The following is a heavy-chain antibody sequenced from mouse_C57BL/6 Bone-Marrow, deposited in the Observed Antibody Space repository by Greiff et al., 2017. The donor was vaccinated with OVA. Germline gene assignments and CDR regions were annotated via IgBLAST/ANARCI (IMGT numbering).Heavy chain of an antibody. J-gene: IGHJ3*01. CDR2: IYPSDSYT. CDR1: GYTFTSYW. Sequence: QVQLKHPGAELVMPGASVKLSCKASGYTFTSYWMTWVKQRPGQGLEWIGEIYPSDSYTNYNQKFQGKSTLTIDKSASTAYMPLSILTSEDSAVYYCAREGGYYGSSVAYWGQGTLVTVSA. CDR3: AREGGYYGSSVAY. V-gene: IGHV1-69*01. D-gene: IGHD1-1*01.